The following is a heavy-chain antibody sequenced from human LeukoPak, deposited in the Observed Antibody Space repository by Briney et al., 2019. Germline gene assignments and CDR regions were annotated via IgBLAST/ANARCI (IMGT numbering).Heavy chain of an antibody. V-gene: IGHV3-23*01. CDR1: GFSFSSYA. CDR3: ARHGANYYYYYMDV. Sequence: GGSLRLSCATSGFSFSSYAMSWVRQAPGKGLEWVSAMSSSDDGRYYAASVKGRFTISRDNSKNTVYLQMNSLRAEDTAVYYCARHGANYYYYYMDVWGKGTPVTVSS. CDR2: MSSSDDGR. J-gene: IGHJ6*03. D-gene: IGHD3-16*01.